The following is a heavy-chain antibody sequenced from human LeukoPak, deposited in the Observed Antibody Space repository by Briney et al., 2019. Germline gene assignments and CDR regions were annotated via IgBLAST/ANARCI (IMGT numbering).Heavy chain of an antibody. CDR3: ARMKAGYSYGIYYLDY. CDR1: GGSISSYY. D-gene: IGHD5-18*01. J-gene: IGHJ4*02. Sequence: SETLSLTCTVSGGSISSYYWSWIRQPPGKGLEWIGYIYYSGSTNYNPSLKSRVTISVDTSKNQFSLKLSSVTAADTAVYYCARMKAGYSYGIYYLDYWGQGTLVTVSS. CDR2: IYYSGST. V-gene: IGHV4-59*08.